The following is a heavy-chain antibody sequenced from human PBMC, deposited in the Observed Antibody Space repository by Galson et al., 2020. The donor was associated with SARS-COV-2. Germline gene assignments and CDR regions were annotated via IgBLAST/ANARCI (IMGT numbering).Heavy chain of an antibody. Sequence: QSGGSLRLSCAASGFTFSSYGMHWVRQAPGKGLEWVAVIWYDGSNKYYADSVKGRFTISRDNSKNTLYLQMNSLRAEDTAVYYCAKEGKRHWQQPAMDVWGKGTSVTVSS. V-gene: IGHV3-33*06. D-gene: IGHD6-13*01. CDR1: GFTFSSYG. J-gene: IGHJ6*03. CDR3: AKEGKRHWQQPAMDV. CDR2: IWYDGSNK.